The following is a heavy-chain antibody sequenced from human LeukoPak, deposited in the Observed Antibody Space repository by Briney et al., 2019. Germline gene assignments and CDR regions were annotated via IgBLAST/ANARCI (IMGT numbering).Heavy chain of an antibody. V-gene: IGHV3-30-3*01. CDR1: GFTFSSYA. J-gene: IGHJ4*02. CDR2: ISYDGSNK. D-gene: IGHD1-26*01. Sequence: SGGSLRLSCAASGFTFSSYAMHWVRQAPGKGLEWVAVISYDGSNKYYADSVKGRFTISRDNSKNTLYLQMNSLRAEDTAVCYCARDVEIQWEPGYYFDYWGQGTLVTVSS. CDR3: ARDVEIQWEPGYYFDY.